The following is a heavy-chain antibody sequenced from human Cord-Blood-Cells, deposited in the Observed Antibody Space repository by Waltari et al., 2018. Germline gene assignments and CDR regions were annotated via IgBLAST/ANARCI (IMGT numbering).Heavy chain of an antibody. CDR3: ATQGNDFWSGYPYYYYYMDV. CDR2: INHSGST. J-gene: IGHJ6*03. Sequence: QVQLQQWGAGLLKPSETLSLTCAVYGGSFSGYYWSWISQPPGKGLEWIGEINHSGSTNYNPSLKSRVTISVDTSKNQFSLKLSSVTAADTAVYYCATQGNDFWSGYPYYYYYMDVWGKGTTVTVSS. CDR1: GGSFSGYY. D-gene: IGHD3-3*01. V-gene: IGHV4-34*01.